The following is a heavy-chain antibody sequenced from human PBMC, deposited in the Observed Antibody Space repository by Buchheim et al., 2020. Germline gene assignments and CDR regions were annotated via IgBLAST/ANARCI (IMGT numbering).Heavy chain of an antibody. CDR1: GGSISSSSYY. D-gene: IGHD3-3*01. CDR2: IYYSGST. V-gene: IGHV4-39*01. Sequence: QLQLQESGPGLVKPSETLSLTCTVSGGSISSSSYYWGWIRQPPGKGLEWIGSIYYSGSTYYNPSLKSRVTISVDTSKNQFSLKLSSVTAADTAVYYCARQSITIFGVVRRSGNWFDPWGQGTL. J-gene: IGHJ5*02. CDR3: ARQSITIFGVVRRSGNWFDP.